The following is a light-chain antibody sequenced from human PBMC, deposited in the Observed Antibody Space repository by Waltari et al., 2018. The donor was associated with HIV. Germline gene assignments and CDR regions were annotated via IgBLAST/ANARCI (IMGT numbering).Light chain of an antibody. J-gene: IGLJ2*01. V-gene: IGLV3-10*01. CDR3: YSVDSSGSRVV. CDR1: ALQKKY. Sequence: SYELTQPPSVSVSPGQPARITCSGDALQKKYAYWYQQKSGQAPVLVIYEDSKRPSGILEIFSGSRSGTMATLTISGAQVQDETDYYCYSVDSSGSRVVFGGGTKLTVL. CDR2: EDS.